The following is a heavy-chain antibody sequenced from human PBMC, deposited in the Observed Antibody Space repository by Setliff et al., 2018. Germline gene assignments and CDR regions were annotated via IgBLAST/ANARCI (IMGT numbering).Heavy chain of an antibody. CDR1: GFTFSSYA. CDR2: ISGSGGAT. V-gene: IGHV3-23*01. J-gene: IGHJ6*02. Sequence: GGSLRLSCAAPGFTFSSYAMTWVRQAPGKGLEWVSGISGSGGATYYAASVKGRFSISRDNSKNTLSLQMNSLRAEDTAVYYCARNWVAAQHYYYGMDVWGQGTTVTVSS. D-gene: IGHD2-15*01. CDR3: ARNWVAAQHYYYGMDV.